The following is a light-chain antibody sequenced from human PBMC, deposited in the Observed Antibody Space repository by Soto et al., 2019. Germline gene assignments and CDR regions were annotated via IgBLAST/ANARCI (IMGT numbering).Light chain of an antibody. CDR3: QQYGRSGT. Sequence: LSVSQVKRATLYFRASQSVSSYLAWYQQKPGQAPRLLIYDASNRATGIPDRFSGSGSGTDFTLTISRLEPEDFAVYYCQQYGRSGTFGQRTKVDIK. J-gene: IGKJ1*01. CDR2: DAS. CDR1: QSVSSY. V-gene: IGKV3-20*01.